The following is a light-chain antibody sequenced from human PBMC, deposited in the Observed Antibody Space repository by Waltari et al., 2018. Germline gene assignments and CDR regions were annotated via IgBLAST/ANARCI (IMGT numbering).Light chain of an antibody. CDR1: QSVRGS. CDR3: QHYVRLPAT. J-gene: IGKJ1*01. Sequence: EIVLTQSPGTLSLSPVERATLSCRASQSVRGSLAWYQQKAGQAPRLLIYGASSRATGIPDRFSGSGSGTDFSLTISRLEPEDFAVYYCQHYVRLPATFGQGTKVEIK. CDR2: GAS. V-gene: IGKV3-20*01.